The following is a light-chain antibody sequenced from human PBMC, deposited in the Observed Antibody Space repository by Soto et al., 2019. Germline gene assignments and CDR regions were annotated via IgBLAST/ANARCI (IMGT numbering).Light chain of an antibody. CDR2: QDT. CDR1: KLGDKY. Sequence: SYELTQPPSVSVSPGQTASITCSGDKLGDKYICWYQQKPGQSPVLVIYQDTKRPSGIPERFSGYNSGNTATLTISGTQAMDEADYYCQAWDSGVVFGGGTKVTVL. CDR3: QAWDSGVV. V-gene: IGLV3-1*01. J-gene: IGLJ2*01.